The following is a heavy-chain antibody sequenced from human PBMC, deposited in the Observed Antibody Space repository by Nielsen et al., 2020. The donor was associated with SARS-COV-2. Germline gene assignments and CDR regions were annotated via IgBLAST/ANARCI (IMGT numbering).Heavy chain of an antibody. J-gene: IGHJ6*03. CDR2: IYYSGST. Sequence: SETLSLTCTVSGGSISSYYWSWIRQPPGKGLEWIGYIYYSGSTNYNPSLKSRVTISVDTSKNQFSLKLSSVTAADTAVYYCARTWELRYYYYMDVWGKGTTVTVSS. D-gene: IGHD1-26*01. V-gene: IGHV4-59*01. CDR3: ARTWELRYYYYMDV. CDR1: GGSISSYY.